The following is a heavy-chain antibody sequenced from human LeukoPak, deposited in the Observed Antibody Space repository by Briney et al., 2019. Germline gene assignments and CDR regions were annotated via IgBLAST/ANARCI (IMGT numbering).Heavy chain of an antibody. CDR2: ISYDGSNK. J-gene: IGHJ3*02. CDR3: AGLDAAMPDAFDI. CDR1: GFTFSSYG. D-gene: IGHD5-18*01. Sequence: GRSLRLSCAASGFTFSSYGMHWVRQAPGKGLEWVAVISYDGSNKYYADSVKGRFTISRDNSKNTLYLQMNSLRAEDTAVYYCAGLDAAMPDAFDIWGQGTTVTVSS. V-gene: IGHV3-30*03.